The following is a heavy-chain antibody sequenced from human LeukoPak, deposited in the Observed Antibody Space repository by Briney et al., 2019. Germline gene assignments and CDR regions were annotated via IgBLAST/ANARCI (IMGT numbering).Heavy chain of an antibody. CDR1: GFTFSSYG. V-gene: IGHV3-30*03. J-gene: IGHJ3*02. D-gene: IGHD6-13*01. Sequence: GGSLRLSCAASGFTFSSYGMHWVRQAPGKGLEWVAVISYDGSNKYYADSVKGRFTISRDNSKNTLYLQMNSLKTEDTAVYYCTTGGSSWYLAFDIWGQGTMVTVSS. CDR3: TTGGSSWYLAFDI. CDR2: ISYDGSNK.